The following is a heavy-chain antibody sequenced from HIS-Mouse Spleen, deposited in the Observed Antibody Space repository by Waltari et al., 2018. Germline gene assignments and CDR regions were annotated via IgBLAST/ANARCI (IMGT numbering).Heavy chain of an antibody. CDR1: GFTFSSYS. J-gene: IGHJ4*02. D-gene: IGHD3-22*01. V-gene: IGHV3-48*01. CDR2: IRSSSRTI. Sequence: EVQLVESGGGLVQPGGSLRLSCAASGFTFSSYSMNGVRQAPGQGLEWVSYIRSSSRTIYYADSVKGRFTISRDNAKNSLYLQMNSLRAEDTAVYYCARYRGYYGDYWGQGTLVTVSS. CDR3: ARYRGYYGDY.